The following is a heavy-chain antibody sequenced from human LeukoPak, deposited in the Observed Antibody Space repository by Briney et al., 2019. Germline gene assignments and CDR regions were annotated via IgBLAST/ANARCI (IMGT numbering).Heavy chain of an antibody. V-gene: IGHV1-69*05. Sequence: SSVKVSCKASGGTFSSYAISWVRQAPGQGLEWMGRIIPIFGTANYAQKFQGRVTITTDESMSTAYMELSSLRSEDTAVYYCARSWGDWNYGYFDYWGQGTLVTVSS. CDR3: ARSWGDWNYGYFDY. CDR1: GGTFSSYA. D-gene: IGHD1-7*01. CDR2: IIPIFGTA. J-gene: IGHJ4*02.